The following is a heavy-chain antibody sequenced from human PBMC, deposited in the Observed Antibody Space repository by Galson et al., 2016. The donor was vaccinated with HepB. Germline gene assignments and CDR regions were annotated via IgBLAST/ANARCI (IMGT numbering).Heavy chain of an antibody. CDR3: ARDQAPLPGDY. V-gene: IGHV1-18*01. D-gene: IGHD2-15*01. CDR2: ISAYDGHT. J-gene: IGHJ4*02. CDR1: GYTFTSRG. Sequence: SCKASGYTFTSRGISWVRQAPGQGLERMGWISAYDGHTNYGQKLQDRLTMTTDTSTSTAYMELRSLRSDDTAVYYCARDQAPLPGDYWGQGTLVTVSS.